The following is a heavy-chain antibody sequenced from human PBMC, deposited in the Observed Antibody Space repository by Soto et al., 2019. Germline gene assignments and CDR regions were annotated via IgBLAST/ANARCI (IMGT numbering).Heavy chain of an antibody. CDR3: XXXXXXXXMXFSYKDGMDV. CDR2: ISAYTGNT. V-gene: IGHV1-18*01. D-gene: IGHD1-20*01. Sequence: QIQLAQSGPEVARPGASVNVSCKASGYIFSDYGISWARQAXGXGLEWMGWISAYTGNTKYSQILKGRVTMTTDSXTXTXXXXXXXXXXXXXXXXXXXXXXXXXXMXFSYKDGMDVWGQGTPVTVSS. CDR1: GYIFSDYG. J-gene: IGHJ6*02.